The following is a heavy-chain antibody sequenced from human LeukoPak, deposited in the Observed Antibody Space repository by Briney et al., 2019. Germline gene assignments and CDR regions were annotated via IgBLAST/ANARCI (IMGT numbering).Heavy chain of an antibody. Sequence: PSETLSLTCTVSGGSISSSSYYWSWIRQPPGKGLEWIGEINHSGSTNYNPSLKSRVTISVDTSKNQFSLKLSSVTAADTAVYYCARHGGYGSGSYYFGYYYYMDVWGKGTTVTISS. V-gene: IGHV4-39*01. CDR1: GGSISSSSYY. CDR2: INHSGST. D-gene: IGHD3-10*01. CDR3: ARHGGYGSGSYYFGYYYYMDV. J-gene: IGHJ6*03.